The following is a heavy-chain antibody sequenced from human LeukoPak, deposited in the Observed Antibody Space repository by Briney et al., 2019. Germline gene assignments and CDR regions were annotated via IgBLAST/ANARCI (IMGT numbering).Heavy chain of an antibody. CDR1: GGSFSGYY. J-gene: IGHJ6*03. CDR2: INHSGST. CDR3: ARHGLVVVPRGYMDV. Sequence: SETLSLTCAVYGGSFSGYYWGWIRQPPGKGLEWIGEINHSGSTNYNPSLKSRVTISVDTSKNQFSLKLSSVTAADTAVYYCARHGLVVVPRGYMDVWGKGTTVTVSS. V-gene: IGHV4-34*01. D-gene: IGHD2-2*01.